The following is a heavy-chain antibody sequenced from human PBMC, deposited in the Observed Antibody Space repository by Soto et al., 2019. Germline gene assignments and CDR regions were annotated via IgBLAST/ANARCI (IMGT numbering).Heavy chain of an antibody. J-gene: IGHJ6*02. CDR3: ARPYCRSTRCYLYYYGMDV. Sequence: QVQVVESGGGVVQPGTSLRLSCAASGFTFSVSAIHWVRQAPGKGLEWVAVISSDGSHQYYADSVRGRFTISRDNPKNTLYLQMNSLRAEDTAVYYSARPYCRSTRCYLYYYGMDVWGPGTTVTVSS. D-gene: IGHD2-2*01. V-gene: IGHV3-30-3*01. CDR1: GFTFSVSA. CDR2: ISSDGSHQ.